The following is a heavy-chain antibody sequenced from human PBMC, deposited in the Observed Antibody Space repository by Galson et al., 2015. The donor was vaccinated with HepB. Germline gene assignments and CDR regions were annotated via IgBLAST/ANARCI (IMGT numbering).Heavy chain of an antibody. D-gene: IGHD2-2*01. Sequence: SVRLSCAASGFTFDDYAMHWVRQAPGKGLEWVSGISWNRGSIGYADSVKGRFTISRDNAKNSLYLQMNSLRAEDTALYYCAMGARLVVPAATFTDFDYWGQGILVTVSS. J-gene: IGHJ4*02. CDR3: AMGARLVVPAATFTDFDY. CDR2: ISWNRGSI. CDR1: GFTFDDYA. V-gene: IGHV3-9*01.